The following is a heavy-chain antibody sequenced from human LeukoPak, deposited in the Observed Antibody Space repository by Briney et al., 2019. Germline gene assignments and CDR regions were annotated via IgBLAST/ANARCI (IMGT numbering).Heavy chain of an antibody. D-gene: IGHD3-22*01. CDR1: GYSISSGYY. Sequence: SETLSLTCAVSGYSISSGYYWGWIRQPPGKGLEWIGSFYHSGNSYYNPSLKSRVSISVDTSKNQFSLNLSSVTAADTAVYYCARVPYPRYYDSSGYPAQYFQHWGQGTLVTVSS. CDR2: FYHSGNS. V-gene: IGHV4-38-2*01. J-gene: IGHJ1*01. CDR3: ARVPYPRYYDSSGYPAQYFQH.